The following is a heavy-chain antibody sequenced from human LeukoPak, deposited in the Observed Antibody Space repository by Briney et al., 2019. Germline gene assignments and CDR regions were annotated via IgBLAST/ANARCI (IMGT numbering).Heavy chain of an antibody. CDR1: GYSISSGYY. CDR2: IYHSGST. V-gene: IGHV4-38-2*01. D-gene: IGHD6-19*01. CDR3: ARRDSSGCNDY. J-gene: IGHJ4*02. Sequence: PSGTLSLTCAVSGYSISSGYYWGWIRQPPGKGLEWIGSIYHSGSTYYNPSLKSRVTISVDTSKNQFSLKLSSVTAADTAVYYCARRDSSGCNDYWGQGTLVTVSS.